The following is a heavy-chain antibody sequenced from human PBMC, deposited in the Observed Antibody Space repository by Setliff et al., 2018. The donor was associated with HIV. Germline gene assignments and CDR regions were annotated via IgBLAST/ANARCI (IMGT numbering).Heavy chain of an antibody. CDR3: VKDPREGAGYFDY. Sequence: GGSLRLSCVASGFTFSSFAMHWVRQTPGKGLEWVAFTVIDGAYTFYAESVKGRFTISRDNAKSTLYLQMNSLSPDDTAVYYCVKDPREGAGYFDYWGQGTQVTVSS. J-gene: IGHJ4*02. CDR1: GFTFSSFA. D-gene: IGHD1-26*01. V-gene: IGHV3-30*04. CDR2: TVIDGAYT.